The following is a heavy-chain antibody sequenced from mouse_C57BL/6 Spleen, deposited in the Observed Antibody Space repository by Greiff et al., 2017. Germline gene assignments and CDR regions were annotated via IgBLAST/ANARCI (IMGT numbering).Heavy chain of an antibody. CDR3: ARDAWYDYDDYAMDY. CDR1: GYTFTDYY. Sequence: EVQLQQSGPELVKPGASVKISCKASGYTFTDYYMNWVKQSHGKSLEWIGDINPNNGGTSYNQKFKGKATLTVDKSSSTAYMELRSLTSEDSEVYYCARDAWYDYDDYAMDYWGQGTSVTVSS. CDR2: INPNNGGT. D-gene: IGHD2-4*01. J-gene: IGHJ4*01. V-gene: IGHV1-26*01.